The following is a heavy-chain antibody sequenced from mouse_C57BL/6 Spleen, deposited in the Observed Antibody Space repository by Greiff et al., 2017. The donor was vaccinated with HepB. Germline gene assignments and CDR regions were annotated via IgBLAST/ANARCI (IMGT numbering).Heavy chain of an antibody. CDR3: AKGNLYGKSMDY. CDR2: ISSGSSTI. V-gene: IGHV5-17*01. J-gene: IGHJ4*01. Sequence: EVKLVESGGGLVKPGGSLKLSCAASGFTFSDYGMHWVRQAPEKGLEWVAYISSGSSTIYYADTVKGRFTISRDNAKNTLFLQMTSLRSEDTAMYYWAKGNLYGKSMDYWGQGTSVTVSS. D-gene: IGHD2-1*01. CDR1: GFTFSDYG.